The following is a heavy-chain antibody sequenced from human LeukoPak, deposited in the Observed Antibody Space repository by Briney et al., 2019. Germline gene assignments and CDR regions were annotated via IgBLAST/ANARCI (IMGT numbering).Heavy chain of an antibody. CDR1: GFTLSSYN. V-gene: IGHV3-21*01. Sequence: GGSLRLSCVASGFTLSSYNMKWVRQAPGKRLEWVSSISWRSSDIEYADSVKGRFTISRDIDKKSLYLQMNSLRAEDTAVYYCARDRATGWFGELSAGVWGYWGRGTLVTVSS. CDR2: ISWRSSDI. J-gene: IGHJ4*02. D-gene: IGHD3-10*01. CDR3: ARDRATGWFGELSAGVWGY.